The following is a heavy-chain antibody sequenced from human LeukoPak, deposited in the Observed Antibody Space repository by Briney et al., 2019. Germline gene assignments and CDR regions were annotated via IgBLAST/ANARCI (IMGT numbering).Heavy chain of an antibody. V-gene: IGHV4-39*01. Sequence: SETLSLTCIVSVGSISSSSYYWGWIRQPPGKGLEWIGSIYYSGSTYYNPSLKSRVTISVDTSKNQFSLKLSSVTAADTAVYYCARRLSGETGTAYNWSDPWGQGTLVTVSS. CDR3: ARRLSGETGTAYNWSDP. J-gene: IGHJ5*02. CDR2: IYYSGST. D-gene: IGHD1-7*01. CDR1: VGSISSSSYY.